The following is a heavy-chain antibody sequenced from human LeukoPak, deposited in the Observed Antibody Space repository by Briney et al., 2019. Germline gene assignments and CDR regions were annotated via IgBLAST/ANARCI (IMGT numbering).Heavy chain of an antibody. J-gene: IGHJ3*02. D-gene: IGHD5-18*01. CDR3: ARDGGYSYGPPTGGYDAFDI. V-gene: IGHV1-69*01. Sequence: KASGGTFSSYGITWVRQAPGQGLEWMGGIIPMFGTANYAQKFQGRVTITADESTSTAYMELSSLRSEDTAVYYCARDGGYSYGPPTGGYDAFDIWGQGTMVTVSS. CDR1: GGTFSSYG. CDR2: IIPMFGTA.